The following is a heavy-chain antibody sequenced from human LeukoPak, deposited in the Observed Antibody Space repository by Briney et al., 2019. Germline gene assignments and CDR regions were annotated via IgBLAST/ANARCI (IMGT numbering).Heavy chain of an antibody. Sequence: SSETLSLTCAVYDGSFSGYYWSWIRQPPGKGLEWIGEINHSGSTNYNPSLKSRVTISVDTSKNQFSLKLSSVTAADTAVYYCARGKVVVVVAATYYYYYGMDVWGQGTTVTVSS. CDR3: ARGKVVVVVAATYYYYYGMDV. J-gene: IGHJ6*02. CDR1: DGSFSGYY. CDR2: INHSGST. D-gene: IGHD2-15*01. V-gene: IGHV4-34*01.